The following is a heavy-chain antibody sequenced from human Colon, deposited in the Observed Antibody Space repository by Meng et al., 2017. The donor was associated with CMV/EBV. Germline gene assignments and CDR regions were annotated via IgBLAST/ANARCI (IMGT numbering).Heavy chain of an antibody. CDR1: GLTFTNSW. V-gene: IGHV3-15*07. CDR2: IQTIAEGGTT. J-gene: IGHJ4*02. CDR3: TSGNGKSDCDY. Sequence: ASGLTFTNSWMNRVRQAPGKGLEWVGRIQTIAEGGTTDYIAPVKGRFTISRDDSENTVYLQMNSLKTEDTAVYYCTSGNGKSDCDYWGQGTLVTVSS.